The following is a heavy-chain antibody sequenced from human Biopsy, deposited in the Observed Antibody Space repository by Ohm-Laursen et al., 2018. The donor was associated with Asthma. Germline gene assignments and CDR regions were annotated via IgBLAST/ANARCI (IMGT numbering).Heavy chain of an antibody. V-gene: IGHV4-4*02. CDR2: IYPSGIT. CDR3: ARHMKGVSVFDI. Sequence: SETLSLTCAVSGDSISSTYWWSWVRQPPGKGLEWIGEIYPSGITNHNPSLKSRVTISVDKSKNQFSLKLSSVTAADTAVYSCARHMKGVSVFDIWGQGTMVIVSS. J-gene: IGHJ3*02. CDR1: GDSISSTYW. D-gene: IGHD3-10*01.